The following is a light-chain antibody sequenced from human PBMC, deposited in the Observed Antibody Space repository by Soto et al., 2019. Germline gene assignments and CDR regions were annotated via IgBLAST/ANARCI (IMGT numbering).Light chain of an antibody. CDR3: QHYNSYSEA. V-gene: IGKV1-5*03. Sequence: DLQMTQSPSTLSGSVGARVTITCRASQTISSWLAWYQQKPGEAPKLLIYKASTLKSGVPSRFSVSGSGTELTITISSLQPDDCATYYGQHYNSYSEAFGQGTKVDIK. CDR1: QTISSW. J-gene: IGKJ1*01. CDR2: KAS.